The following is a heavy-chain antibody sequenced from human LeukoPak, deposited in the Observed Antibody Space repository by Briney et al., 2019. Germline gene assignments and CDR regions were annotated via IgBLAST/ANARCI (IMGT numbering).Heavy chain of an antibody. V-gene: IGHV3-21*01. CDR3: ARDLLSSSWYGLVDY. J-gene: IGHJ4*02. CDR2: ISSSSSYI. D-gene: IGHD6-13*01. CDR1: GFTFSSYS. Sequence: GGSLRLSCVASGFTFSSYSMNWVRQAPGKGLEWVSSISSSSSYIYYADSVKGRFTISRDNAKNSLYLQMNSLRAEDTAVYYCARDLLSSSWYGLVDYWGQGTLVTVSS.